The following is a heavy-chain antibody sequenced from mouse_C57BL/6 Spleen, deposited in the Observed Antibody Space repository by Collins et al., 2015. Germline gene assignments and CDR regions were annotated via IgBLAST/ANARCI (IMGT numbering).Heavy chain of an antibody. CDR3: ARGPGFAY. J-gene: IGHJ3*01. CDR2: IYPGDGDT. V-gene: IGHV1-80*01. CDR1: GYAFSSYW. Sequence: QVQLQQSGAELVKPGASVKISCKASGYAFSSYWMNRVKQRPGKGLEWIGQIYPGDGDTNYNGKFKGKATLTADKSSSTAYMQLSSLTSEDSAVYFCARGPGFAYWGQGTLVTVSA.